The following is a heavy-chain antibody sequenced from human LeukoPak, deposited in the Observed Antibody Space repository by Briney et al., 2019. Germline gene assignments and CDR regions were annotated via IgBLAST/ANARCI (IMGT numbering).Heavy chain of an antibody. CDR1: RFTFSSYA. CDR3: ARGENAALPFGY. D-gene: IGHD6-13*01. V-gene: IGHV3-64*01. J-gene: IGHJ4*02. Sequence: GGSLRLSCAASRFTFSSYAMHWVRQAPGKGLEYVSSISSNGGSTYYANSVKGRFTISRDNSKNTLYLQMGSLRAEDMAVYYCARGENAALPFGYWGQGTLVTVSS. CDR2: ISSNGGST.